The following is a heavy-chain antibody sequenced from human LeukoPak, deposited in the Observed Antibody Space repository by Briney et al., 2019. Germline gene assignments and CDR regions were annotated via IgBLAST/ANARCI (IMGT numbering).Heavy chain of an antibody. V-gene: IGHV1-18*01. D-gene: IGHD5-24*01. J-gene: IGHJ4*02. CDR3: ARDRSKGDGYNSAY. CDR2: ISAYNGNT. CDR1: GYTFTTYG. Sequence: ASVKVSCTASGYTFTTYGISWVRQAPGKGLQWMGWISAYNGNTNYAQKLQGRVTMTTDTSTSTAYMELRSLRSDDTAVYYCARDRSKGDGYNSAYWGQGTLVTVSS.